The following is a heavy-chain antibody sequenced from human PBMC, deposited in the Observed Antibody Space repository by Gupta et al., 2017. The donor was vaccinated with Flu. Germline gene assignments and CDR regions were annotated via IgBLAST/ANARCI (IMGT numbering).Heavy chain of an antibody. CDR1: GGSFSGYY. J-gene: IGHJ4*02. CDR3: ARGRRLHY. D-gene: IGHD4-17*01. CDR2: INHSGST. V-gene: IGHV4-34*01. Sequence: AGYGGSFSGYYWSWIRQPPGKGLEWIGEINHSGSTNYNPSLKSRVTISVDTSKNQFSLKLSSVTAADTAVYYCARGRRLHYWGQGTLVTVSS.